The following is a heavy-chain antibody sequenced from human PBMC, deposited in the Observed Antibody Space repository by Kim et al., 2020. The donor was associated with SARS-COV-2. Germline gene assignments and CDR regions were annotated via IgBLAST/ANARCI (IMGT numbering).Heavy chain of an antibody. CDR3: AKECYRDPGDDAFDV. J-gene: IGHJ3*01. CDR2: IWFDAGNK. Sequence: GGSLRLSCEASGFTFSTYGMHWVRQAPGKGLEWVAIIWFDAGNKYYADSVRGRFTVSRDNSRNILYLQMNSLRAEDTAMYYCAKECYRDPGDDAFDVWGQGTLVTVSS. V-gene: IGHV3-33*06. D-gene: IGHD2-15*01. CDR1: GFTFSTYG.